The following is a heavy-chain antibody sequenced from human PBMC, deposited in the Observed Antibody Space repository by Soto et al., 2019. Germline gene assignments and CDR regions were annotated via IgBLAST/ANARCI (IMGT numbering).Heavy chain of an antibody. Sequence: SVKGCCKASGGTFSSYAISWVRQAPLQVLEWMGGIIPIFGTANYAQKFQGRVTITADESTSTAYMALSSLRSEDTAVYYCAIPRRGVVAVADGAMDVLGQGTTVTASS. V-gene: IGHV1-69*13. CDR1: GGTFSSYA. D-gene: IGHD2-15*01. CDR3: AIPRRGVVAVADGAMDV. J-gene: IGHJ6*01. CDR2: IIPIFGTA.